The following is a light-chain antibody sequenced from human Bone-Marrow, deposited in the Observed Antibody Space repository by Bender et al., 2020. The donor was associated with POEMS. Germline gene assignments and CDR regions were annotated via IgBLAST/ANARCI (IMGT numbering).Light chain of an antibody. J-gene: IGLJ2*01. CDR3: SSYAGSNNFV. Sequence: QSALTQPASVSGSPGQSITISCTGTSSDVGSYNLVSWYQQHPDKAPKLMIYDVSNRPSGVPDRFSGSKSGNTASLTVSGLQAEDEADYYCSSYAGSNNFVFGGGTKLTVL. CDR2: DVS. CDR1: SSDVGSYNL. V-gene: IGLV2-8*01.